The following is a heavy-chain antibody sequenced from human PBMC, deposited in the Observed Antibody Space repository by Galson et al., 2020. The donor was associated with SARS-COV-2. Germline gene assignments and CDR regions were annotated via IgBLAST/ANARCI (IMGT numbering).Heavy chain of an antibody. Sequence: SETLSLTCTVSGGSISSGGYYWSWLRQHPGKGLEWIGYIYYSGSTYYNPSLKRRVTISVDTSKNQFSLKLSSVTAADTAVYYCAGRYCSSTSGFDGWNWFGPWGQGTLVTVSS. CDR2: IYYSGST. J-gene: IGHJ5*02. CDR3: AGRYCSSTSGFDGWNWFGP. D-gene: IGHD2-2*01. CDR1: GGSISSGGYY. V-gene: IGHV4-31*03.